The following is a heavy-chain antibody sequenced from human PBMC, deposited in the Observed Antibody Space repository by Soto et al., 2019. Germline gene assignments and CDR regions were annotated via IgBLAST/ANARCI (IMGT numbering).Heavy chain of an antibody. CDR2: IYHSGST. V-gene: IGHV4-30-2*01. CDR1: VGSISSGGYS. CDR3: ARVGYDSSGQEYFEH. Sequence: TLSRTCAFSVGSISSGGYSWSLIRQPPGKGLEWIGYIYHSGSTYYNPSLKSRVPISVDRSKNQFSLKLSSVTAADTAVYYCARVGYDSSGQEYFEHWGQGNLVTVSS. J-gene: IGHJ1*01. D-gene: IGHD3-22*01.